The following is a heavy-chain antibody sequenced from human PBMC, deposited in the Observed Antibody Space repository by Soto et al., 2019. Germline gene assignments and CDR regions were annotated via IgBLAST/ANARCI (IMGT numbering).Heavy chain of an antibody. D-gene: IGHD3-22*01. Sequence: GGSLRLSCEASGFTYSSYGMNWVRQAPGKGLEWLSYISGSGRTVYYADSVKGRFTISRDSAKKSLFLQMDSLRADDTALYYCARGDDNSGYYYAFYYWGQGTPFTVSS. CDR1: GFTYSSYG. J-gene: IGHJ4*02. CDR2: ISGSGRTV. V-gene: IGHV3-48*03. CDR3: ARGDDNSGYYYAFYY.